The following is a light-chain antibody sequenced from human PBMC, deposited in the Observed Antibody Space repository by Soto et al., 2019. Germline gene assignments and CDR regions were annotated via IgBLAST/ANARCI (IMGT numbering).Light chain of an antibody. CDR3: QQAFDVPPVT. J-gene: IGKJ2*01. V-gene: IGKV1-39*01. Sequence: DVQMTQSPSSLSASVGDRVTITCRASQYIVNYLNWYQQKTGRAPKLLIYGASSLQTGVPPRFSGSGSGTDFTLTIRSLQPEDAATYYSQQAFDVPPVTFGPGTKVEI. CDR1: QYIVNY. CDR2: GAS.